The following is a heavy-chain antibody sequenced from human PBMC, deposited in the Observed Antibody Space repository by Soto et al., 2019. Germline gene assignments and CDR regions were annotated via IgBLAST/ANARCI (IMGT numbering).Heavy chain of an antibody. J-gene: IGHJ3*02. V-gene: IGHV3-21*01. Sequence: SLRLPCAASGFTFTSYSMNWVRQAPGEALEWVSPISTSSSYIYSADSVKGRFTISRDNAKNSLYLQMNSLRAEDTAVYYCARCAIVVVGEAAFDIWGQETRVTVSS. D-gene: IGHD2-15*01. CDR3: ARCAIVVVGEAAFDI. CDR2: ISTSSSYI. CDR1: GFTFTSYS.